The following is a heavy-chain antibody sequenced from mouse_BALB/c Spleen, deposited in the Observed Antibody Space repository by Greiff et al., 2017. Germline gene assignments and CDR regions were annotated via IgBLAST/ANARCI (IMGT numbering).Heavy chain of an antibody. Sequence: VQLKQSGAELVKPGASVKLSCTASGFNIKDTYMHWVKQRPEQGLEWIGRIDPANGNTKYDPKFQGKATITADTSSNTAYLQLSSLTSEDTAVYYCARDRYDLYYYAMDYWGQGTSVTVSS. D-gene: IGHD2-14*01. CDR1: GFNIKDTY. J-gene: IGHJ4*01. V-gene: IGHV14-3*02. CDR3: ARDRYDLYYYAMDY. CDR2: IDPANGNT.